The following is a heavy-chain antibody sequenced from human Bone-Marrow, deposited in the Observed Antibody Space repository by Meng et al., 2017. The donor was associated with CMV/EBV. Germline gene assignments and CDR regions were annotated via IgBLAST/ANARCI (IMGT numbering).Heavy chain of an antibody. J-gene: IGHJ4*02. Sequence: GGSLRLSCAVSGFSFSNYALSWVRQAPGKGLEWVSAISDSGGNTYYADSVKGRFTISRDNSKNTLYLQMNSLRAEDTAVYYCVKEFGNYEGSGYSNCFDHWGQGTLATVPS. CDR3: VKEFGNYEGSGYSNCFDH. CDR2: ISDSGGNT. D-gene: IGHD3-22*01. V-gene: IGHV3-23*01. CDR1: GFSFSNYA.